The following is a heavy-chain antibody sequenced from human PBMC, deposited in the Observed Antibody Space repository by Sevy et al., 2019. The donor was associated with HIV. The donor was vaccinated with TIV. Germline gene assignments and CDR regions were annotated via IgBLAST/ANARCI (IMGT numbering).Heavy chain of an antibody. CDR1: GFTFSSYA. D-gene: IGHD6-6*01. Sequence: GGSLRLSCAASGFTFSSYAMSWVRQAPGKGLEWVSAISGSGGSTYYADSVKGRFTISRDNSKNTLYLQMNSLRAEDTAVYYCAKVGRIAARPKEVYFDYWGQGTLVTVSS. J-gene: IGHJ4*02. CDR2: ISGSGGST. V-gene: IGHV3-23*01. CDR3: AKVGRIAARPKEVYFDY.